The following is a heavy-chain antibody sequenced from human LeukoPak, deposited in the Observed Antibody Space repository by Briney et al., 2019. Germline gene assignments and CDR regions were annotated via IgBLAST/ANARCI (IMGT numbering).Heavy chain of an antibody. CDR2: IYYSGST. V-gene: IGHV4-59*06. J-gene: IGHJ5*02. CDR3: ARAAGYYGSGTNHWFDP. D-gene: IGHD3-10*01. Sequence: PSETLSLTCTVSGGSISSYYWSWIRQPPGKGLEWIGYIYYSGSTYYNPSLKSRVTISVDTSKNQFSLKLSSVTAADTAVYYCARAAGYYGSGTNHWFDPWGQGTLVTVSS. CDR1: GGSISSYY.